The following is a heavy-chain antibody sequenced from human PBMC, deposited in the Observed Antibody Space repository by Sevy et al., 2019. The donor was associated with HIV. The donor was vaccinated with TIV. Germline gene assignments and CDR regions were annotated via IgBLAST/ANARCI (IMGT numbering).Heavy chain of an antibody. CDR2: ISGSGGST. CDR1: GFTFSSYA. J-gene: IGHJ6*02. CDR3: ARDRYYDASGYYYYYYGMDV. Sequence: GGSLRLSCAASGFTFSSYAMSWVRQAPGEGLEWVSTISGSGGSTYYADSVKGRFTVSRDNSKNTLYLHMSNLRPEDTAVYYCARDRYYDASGYYYYYYGMDVWGQGTTVTVSS. D-gene: IGHD3-22*01. V-gene: IGHV3-23*01.